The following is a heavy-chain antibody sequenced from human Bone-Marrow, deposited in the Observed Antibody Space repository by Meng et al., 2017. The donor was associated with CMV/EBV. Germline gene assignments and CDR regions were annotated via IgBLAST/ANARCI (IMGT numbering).Heavy chain of an antibody. V-gene: IGHV4-59*01. Sequence: SETLSLTCTVSGGSISSYYWSWIRQPPGKGLEWIGYIYYSGSTNYNPSLKSRVTISVDTSKNQFSLKLSSVTAADTAVYYCARWLIAAAGTGWFDPWGQGILVTVSS. CDR1: GGSISSYY. J-gene: IGHJ5*02. CDR3: ARWLIAAAGTGWFDP. D-gene: IGHD6-13*01. CDR2: IYYSGST.